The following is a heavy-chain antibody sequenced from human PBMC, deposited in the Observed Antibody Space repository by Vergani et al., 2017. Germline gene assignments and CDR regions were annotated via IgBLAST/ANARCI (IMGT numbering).Heavy chain of an antibody. Sequence: QVQVVQSGAEVKKSGASVKVSCKTSGYTFSNYYMHWVRQAPGQGLEWMGIINPSGGHTNYAQKFQGRVTMTRYTSTSTVYMELSSLRSEDTAIYYCARGDYDILTVYQYWDQGTLVTVSA. V-gene: IGHV1-46*03. CDR2: INPSGGHT. CDR1: GYTFSNYY. CDR3: ARGDYDILTVYQY. D-gene: IGHD3-9*01. J-gene: IGHJ4*02.